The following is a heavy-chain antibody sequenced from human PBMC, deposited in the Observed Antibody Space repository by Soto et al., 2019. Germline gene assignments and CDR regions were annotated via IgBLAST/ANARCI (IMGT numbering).Heavy chain of an antibody. CDR1: GGSIRSNY. CDR3: AREGASGFGMDV. CDR2: IYTSGTT. D-gene: IGHD1-26*01. J-gene: IGHJ6*02. V-gene: IGHV4-4*07. Sequence: SQTMSLTCNVFGGSIRSNYWSWIRQPAGKALEWIGRIYTSGTTNYNPSLKSRATMLIDTSKNQFSLILSSVTAADTGVYYCAREGASGFGMDVWGQGTTVTVSS.